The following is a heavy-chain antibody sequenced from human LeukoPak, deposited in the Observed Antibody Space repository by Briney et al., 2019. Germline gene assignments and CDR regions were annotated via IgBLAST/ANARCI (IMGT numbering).Heavy chain of an antibody. CDR2: IKPSDGST. J-gene: IGHJ4*02. V-gene: IGHV1-46*01. CDR3: ARLDYSKFDY. Sequence: ASVKVSCKASGYTFIGYYMHWVRQAPGDGLEWMGIIKPSDGSTIYAPKFQGRVTMTSDTSTTTVYMEVSSLRSDDTAVYYCARLDYSKFDYWGQGILVTVSS. CDR1: GYTFIGYY. D-gene: IGHD4-11*01.